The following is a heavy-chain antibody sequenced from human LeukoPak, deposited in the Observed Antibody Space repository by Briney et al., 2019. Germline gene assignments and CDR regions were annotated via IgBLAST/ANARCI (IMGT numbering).Heavy chain of an antibody. Sequence: GGSLRLSCSASGFIFSNYWMSWVRQAPGKGLEWVANINQDGREKYYVDSVKGRFTISRDNAKNSVSLQMNSLRAEDTAVYYCATNSGWRFEYWGQGTLVTVSS. J-gene: IGHJ4*02. CDR3: ATNSGWRFEY. CDR1: GFIFSNYW. D-gene: IGHD1-1*01. V-gene: IGHV3-7*02. CDR2: INQDGREK.